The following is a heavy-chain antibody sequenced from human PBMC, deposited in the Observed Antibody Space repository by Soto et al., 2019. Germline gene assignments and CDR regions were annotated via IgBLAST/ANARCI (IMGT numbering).Heavy chain of an antibody. CDR2: VGGSGST. V-gene: IGHV3-23*01. D-gene: IGHD1-26*01. CDR1: GFSFSKYA. CDR3: AKARDGRYPVHYFDS. J-gene: IGHJ4*02. Sequence: GGSLRLSCAASGFSFSKYAMSWVRQAPGKGLEWVSNVGGSGSTYYADSVKGRFTISRDNSKNTFSLQMDSLTAEDTAVYYCAKARDGRYPVHYFDSWGQGSLVTVSS.